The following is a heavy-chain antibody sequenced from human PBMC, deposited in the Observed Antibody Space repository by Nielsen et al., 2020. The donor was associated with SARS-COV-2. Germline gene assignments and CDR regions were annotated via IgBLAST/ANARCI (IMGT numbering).Heavy chain of an antibody. J-gene: IGHJ6*02. Sequence: WLRQPPGKGLEWVSSISSSSSYIYYADSVKGRFTISRDNAKNSLYLQMNSPRAEDTAVYYCARDTPSIVVVTAIPLFYGMDVWGQGTTVTVSS. D-gene: IGHD2-21*02. V-gene: IGHV3-21*01. CDR3: ARDTPSIVVVTAIPLFYGMDV. CDR2: ISSSSSYI.